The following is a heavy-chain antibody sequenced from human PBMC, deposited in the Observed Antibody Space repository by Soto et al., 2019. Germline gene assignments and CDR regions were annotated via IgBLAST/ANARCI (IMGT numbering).Heavy chain of an antibody. CDR2: ISAYNGKT. D-gene: IGHD5-12*01. Sequence: QVQLVQSGGEVKKPGASVKLSCTASGYTFTSYGISWVRQAPGQGLEWMGWISAYNGKTNYEKNVQDRVTMTTDTSTRTAYMDLRSVRSEDTAVYYCARGGDVNYYHGMDVWGQGTTVTVSS. J-gene: IGHJ6*02. CDR3: ARGGDVNYYHGMDV. V-gene: IGHV1-18*01. CDR1: GYTFTSYG.